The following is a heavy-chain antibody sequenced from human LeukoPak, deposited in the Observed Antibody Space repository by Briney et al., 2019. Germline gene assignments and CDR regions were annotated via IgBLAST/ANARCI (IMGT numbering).Heavy chain of an antibody. Sequence: SQALSLTCTVSGGSISSGGYYWSWIRQPPGKGLEWIGYIYHSGSTYYNPSLKSRVTISVDRSKNQFSLKLSSVTAADTAVYYCARSHRYSSSSDYWGQGTLVTVSS. CDR2: IYHSGST. V-gene: IGHV4-30-2*01. D-gene: IGHD6-6*01. CDR1: GGSISSGGYY. CDR3: ARSHRYSSSSDY. J-gene: IGHJ4*02.